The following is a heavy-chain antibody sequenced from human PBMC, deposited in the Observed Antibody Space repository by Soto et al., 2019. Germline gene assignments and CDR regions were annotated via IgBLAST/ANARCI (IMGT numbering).Heavy chain of an antibody. Sequence: QVQLVQSGAEVKQPGSSVKVSCKAAGGTFNGSAISWVRQAPGQGLEWMGGIIPFFNTANSAQKFQGRVTFTADETTATVYMELSSLRADDTAIYYCARLTYLNTWPVFDYWGQGTLVTVSS. J-gene: IGHJ4*02. D-gene: IGHD1-20*01. CDR3: ARLTYLNTWPVFDY. CDR1: GGTFNGSA. V-gene: IGHV1-69*12. CDR2: IIPFFNTA.